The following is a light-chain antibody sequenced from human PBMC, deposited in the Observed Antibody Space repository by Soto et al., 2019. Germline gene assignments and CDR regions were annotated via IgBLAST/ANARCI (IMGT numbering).Light chain of an antibody. J-gene: IGLJ1*01. CDR2: DVN. CDR3: CSFAGDPYV. V-gene: IGLV2-11*01. CDR1: SIDVGGYNY. Sequence: QSVLTQPRSVSGSPGQSVAISCTGTSIDVGGYNYVSWYQQHPGKAPKLMIYDVNKRPSGVPDRFSGSKSGNTASLTISGLQAEDEADYYCCSFAGDPYVFGTGTKVTVL.